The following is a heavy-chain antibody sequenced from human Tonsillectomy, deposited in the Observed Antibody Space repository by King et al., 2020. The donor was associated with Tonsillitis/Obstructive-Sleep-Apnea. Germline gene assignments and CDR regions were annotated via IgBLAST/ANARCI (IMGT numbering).Heavy chain of an antibody. CDR2: IXPGDSDT. CDR1: GYSFTSYW. D-gene: IGHD3-22*01. V-gene: IGHV5-51*01. Sequence: LVQSGAEVKKPGESLKISCKGSGYSFTSYWIGWVRQMPGKGLEWXGIIXPGDSDTRYSPSXQXQVTISADQSISTAYLQWSSLKASDTAMYYCARQVIVGDAFDIWGQGXMXTVSS. CDR3: ARQVIVGDAFDI. J-gene: IGHJ3*02.